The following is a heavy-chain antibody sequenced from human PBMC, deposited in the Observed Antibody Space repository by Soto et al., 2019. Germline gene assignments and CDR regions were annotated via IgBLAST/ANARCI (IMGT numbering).Heavy chain of an antibody. J-gene: IGHJ4*02. D-gene: IGHD1-26*01. CDR3: ARVAIVGATAVDY. CDR2: IYHSGST. CDR1: GGSISSYY. V-gene: IGHV4-4*02. Sequence: PSETLSLTCTVSGGSISSYYWSWVRQPPGKGLEWIGEIYHSGSTNYNPSLKSRVTISVDKSKNQFSLKLSSVTAADTAVYYCARVAIVGATAVDYWGQGTLVTVSS.